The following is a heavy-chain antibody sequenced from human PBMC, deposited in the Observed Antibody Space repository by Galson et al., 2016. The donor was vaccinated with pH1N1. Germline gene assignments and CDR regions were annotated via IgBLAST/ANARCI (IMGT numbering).Heavy chain of an antibody. CDR1: GYSFTNYW. V-gene: IGHV5-51*01. CDR2: IYSGDSDT. CDR3: ARPTGHGDSLSGFDT. Sequence: QSGAEVKKPGESLKISCKGSGYSFTNYWIGWVRQMSGKGLEWMGIIYSGDSDTRYSPSFQGQVTISADKSSGTAYLQWSSLRASDTAMYYCARPTGHGDSLSGFDTWGQGTLVTVSS. D-gene: IGHD4-17*01. J-gene: IGHJ4*02.